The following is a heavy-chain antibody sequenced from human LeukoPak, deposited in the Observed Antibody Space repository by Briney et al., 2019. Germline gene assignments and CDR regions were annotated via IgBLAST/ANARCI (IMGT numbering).Heavy chain of an antibody. CDR1: GFTFGDYA. CDR2: ISFDGSDK. V-gene: IGHV3-30*04. Sequence: PGGSLRLSCSAFGFTFGDYAFHWVRQAPGKGLEWVAVISFDGSDKYYADSVRGRFTISRDNSKDTLDLQVNTLTAEDTAVYYCARDHYWLQYCVNGVCRDTFDIWGPGTMVTVSS. CDR3: ARDHYWLQYCVNGVCRDTFDI. D-gene: IGHD2-8*01. J-gene: IGHJ3*02.